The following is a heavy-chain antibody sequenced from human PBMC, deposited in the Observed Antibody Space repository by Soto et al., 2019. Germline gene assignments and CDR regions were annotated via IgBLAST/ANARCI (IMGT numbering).Heavy chain of an antibody. CDR2: IYYSGST. CDR1: GGSISSGDYY. Sequence: TMSLTCTVSGGSISSGDYYWSWIRQPPGKGLEWIGYIYYSGSTYYNPSLKSRVTISVDTSKKQFSLKLRSVTAEDTAGEYCARESPVVTDVWGKGTTGTAP. J-gene: IGHJ6*03. V-gene: IGHV4-30-4*01. CDR3: ARESPVVTDV. D-gene: IGHD5-18*01.